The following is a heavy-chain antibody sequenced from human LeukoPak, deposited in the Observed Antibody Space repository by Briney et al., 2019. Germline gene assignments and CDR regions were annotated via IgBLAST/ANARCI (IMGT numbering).Heavy chain of an antibody. CDR1: GGSVSSGSYY. CDR2: IYYSGST. V-gene: IGHV4-61*03. D-gene: IGHD7-27*01. J-gene: IGHJ4*02. CDR3: TRDMGNWVIDY. Sequence: TTSETLSLTCTVSGGSVSSGSYYWSWIRQPPGKGLEWIGYIYYSGSTNYNPSLRSRVTISIDTSKNHFSLKVNSVTAADTAVYYCTRDMGNWVIDYWGQGTLVTVSS.